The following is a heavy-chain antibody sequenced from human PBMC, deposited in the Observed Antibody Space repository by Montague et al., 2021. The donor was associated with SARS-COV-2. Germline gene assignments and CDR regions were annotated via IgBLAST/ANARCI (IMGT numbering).Heavy chain of an antibody. CDR3: ARQGDQLLLEYWFDP. Sequence: ETLSLTCTVAGGSISSSSYDWGWIRQPPGKGLEWIGSIYYSGSTYYXPSLKSRVTISVDTSKNQFSLKLSSVTAADTAVYYCARQGDQLLLEYWFDPWGQGTLVTVSS. D-gene: IGHD2-2*01. CDR1: GGSISSSSYD. CDR2: IYYSGST. J-gene: IGHJ5*02. V-gene: IGHV4-39*01.